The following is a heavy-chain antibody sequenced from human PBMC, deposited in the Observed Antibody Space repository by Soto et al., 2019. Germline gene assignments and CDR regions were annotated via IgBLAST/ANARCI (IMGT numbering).Heavy chain of an antibody. J-gene: IGHJ1*01. D-gene: IGHD2-15*01. CDR1: GASITDSY. V-gene: IGHV4-59*01. CDR2: IYFSGVA. CDR3: ARGDSDLAVSEAAY. Sequence: SETLSLTCTVSGASITDSYWSWIRQPPEKGLEWIGYIYFSGVATYNPSLKSRATMSRDTSKNEFSLKLTSETAADTAIYYCARGDSDLAVSEAAYWGQGTLVTVS.